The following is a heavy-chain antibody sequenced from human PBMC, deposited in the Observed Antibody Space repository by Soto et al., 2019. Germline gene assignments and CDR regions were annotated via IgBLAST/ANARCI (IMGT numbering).Heavy chain of an antibody. D-gene: IGHD5-12*01. J-gene: IGHJ4*02. CDR3: ARGDGYIFDY. V-gene: IGHV1-8*01. CDR1: GYTFISYD. Sequence: QVQLGQSGAEVKKPGASVKFSCKGSGYTFISYDINWVRQATGQGLEWMGWMNPNTGDTGYAQKFQGRVTMTRNTSINTANLELSSLRSDDTAVYFCARGDGYIFDYWGQGTLVTVSS. CDR2: MNPNTGDT.